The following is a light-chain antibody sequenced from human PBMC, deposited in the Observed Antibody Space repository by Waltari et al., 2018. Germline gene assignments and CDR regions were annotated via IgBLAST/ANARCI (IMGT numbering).Light chain of an antibody. V-gene: IGKV3-20*01. CDR1: QSVSSNY. CDR2: DAS. Sequence: EIVLTQSPGTLSLFPGERATLSCRASQSVSSNYLAWYQQKPDQAPRLLIYDASSRATGIPDRFSGSKSGTDFTLSISRLEPEDSAVYYCQQYGSSPLTFGGGTKVEI. CDR3: QQYGSSPLT. J-gene: IGKJ4*01.